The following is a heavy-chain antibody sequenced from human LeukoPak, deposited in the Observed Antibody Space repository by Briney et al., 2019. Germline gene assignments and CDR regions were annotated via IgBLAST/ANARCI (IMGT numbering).Heavy chain of an antibody. J-gene: IGHJ5*02. Sequence: PSETLSLTCAVYGGSFSGYYWGWIRQPPGKGLEWIGEINHSGSTNYNPSLKSRVTISVDTSKNQFSLKLSSVTAADTAVYYCARSIGSSWYYNWFDPWGQGTLVTVSS. D-gene: IGHD6-13*01. CDR1: GGSFSGYY. CDR3: ARSIGSSWYYNWFDP. CDR2: INHSGST. V-gene: IGHV4-34*01.